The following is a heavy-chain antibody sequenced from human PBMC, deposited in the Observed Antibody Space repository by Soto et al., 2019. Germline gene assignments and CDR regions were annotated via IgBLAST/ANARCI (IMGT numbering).Heavy chain of an antibody. D-gene: IGHD3-10*01. CDR1: GYTFTSYA. Sequence: QVQLVQSGAEVKKPGASVKVSCKASGYTFTSYAMHWVRQAPGQRLEWMGWINAGNGNTKYSQKFQGRVTITRDTSASTAYMELSSLRSEDTAVYYCAGVAREGATYYYYYYGMDVWGQGTTVTVSS. J-gene: IGHJ6*02. CDR2: INAGNGNT. V-gene: IGHV1-3*01. CDR3: AGVAREGATYYYYYYGMDV.